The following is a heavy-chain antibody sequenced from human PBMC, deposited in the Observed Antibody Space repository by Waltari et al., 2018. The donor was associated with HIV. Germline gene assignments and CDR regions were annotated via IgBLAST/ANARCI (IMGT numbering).Heavy chain of an antibody. CDR3: TRLYDGAFDI. V-gene: IGHV3-7*01. CDR1: GFTFSSYW. D-gene: IGHD2-8*01. Sequence: EVQLVESGGGLVQPGGSLRLSCAASGFTFSSYWMSWVRQAPGKGLEWVANIKKDGSEKYYVDSVKGRFTISRDNVKNSLNLQMNSLRVEDTAVYYCTRLYDGAFDIWGQGTMVTVSS. CDR2: IKKDGSEK. J-gene: IGHJ3*02.